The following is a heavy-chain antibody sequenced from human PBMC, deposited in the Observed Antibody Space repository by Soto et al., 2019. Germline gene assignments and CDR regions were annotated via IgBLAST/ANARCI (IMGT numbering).Heavy chain of an antibody. CDR1: GGSFSGYY. CDR2: INHSGST. D-gene: IGHD3-10*01. J-gene: IGHJ6*02. V-gene: IGHV4-34*01. Sequence: SETLSLTCAVYGGSFSGYYWSWIRQPPGKGLEWIGEINHSGSTNYNPSLKSRVTISVDTSKNQFSLKLSSVTAADTAVYYCARATMVRGVIHNYYYYYGMDVWGQGTTVT. CDR3: ARATMVRGVIHNYYYYYGMDV.